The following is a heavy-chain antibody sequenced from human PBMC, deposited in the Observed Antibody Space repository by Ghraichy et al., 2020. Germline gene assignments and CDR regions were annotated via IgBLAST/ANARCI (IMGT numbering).Heavy chain of an antibody. CDR3: ARVGSGSYYSPLLRNYYYMDV. D-gene: IGHD1-26*01. V-gene: IGHV4-59*01. Sequence: SETLSLTCTVSGGSISSYYWSWIRQPPGKGLEWIGYIYYSGSTNYNPSLKSRVTISVDTSKNQFSLKLSLVTAADTAVYYCARVGSGSYYSPLLRNYYYMDVWGKGTTVTVSS. CDR1: GGSISSYY. CDR2: IYYSGST. J-gene: IGHJ6*03.